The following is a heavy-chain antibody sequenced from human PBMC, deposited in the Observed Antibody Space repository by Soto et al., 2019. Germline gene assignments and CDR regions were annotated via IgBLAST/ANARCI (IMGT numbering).Heavy chain of an antibody. D-gene: IGHD5-12*01. Sequence: GASVKVSCKVSGYTLTELSMHWVRQAPGKGLEWMGGFDPEDGETIYAQKFQGRVTMTEDTSTDTAYMELSSLRSEDTAVYYCARDLEGRWLQSYYFDYWGQGTLVTVSS. CDR1: GYTLTELS. J-gene: IGHJ4*02. CDR2: FDPEDGET. CDR3: ARDLEGRWLQSYYFDY. V-gene: IGHV1-24*01.